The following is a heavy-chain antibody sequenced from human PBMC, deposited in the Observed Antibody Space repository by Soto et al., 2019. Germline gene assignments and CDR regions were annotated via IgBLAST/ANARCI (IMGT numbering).Heavy chain of an antibody. J-gene: IGHJ6*02. V-gene: IGHV4-4*02. CDR3: ARDDHIVVVPTSLGAMDV. CDR1: GGSISSNKW. Sequence: LSLTCAVYGGSISSNKWWSWVRQPPGKGLEWIGEIYHSGSTNYNPSLKGRVTISLDKSKNQFSLKLTSVTAADSAVYYCARDDHIVVVPTSLGAMDVWGQGTTVTVSS. D-gene: IGHD2-2*01. CDR2: IYHSGST.